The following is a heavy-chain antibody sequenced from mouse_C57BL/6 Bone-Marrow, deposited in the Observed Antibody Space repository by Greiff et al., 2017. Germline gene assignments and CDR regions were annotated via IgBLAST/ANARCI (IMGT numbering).Heavy chain of an antibody. Sequence: QVQLKQPGAELVKPGASVKLSCKASGYTFTSYWMHWVKQRPGQGLEWIGMIHPNSGSTNYNEKFKSKATLTVDNSSSTAYMQLSSLTSEDSAVYYSARDGSSPYYFDYWGQGTTLTVSS. V-gene: IGHV1-64*01. CDR2: IHPNSGST. CDR1: GYTFTSYW. J-gene: IGHJ2*01. CDR3: ARDGSSPYYFDY. D-gene: IGHD1-1*01.